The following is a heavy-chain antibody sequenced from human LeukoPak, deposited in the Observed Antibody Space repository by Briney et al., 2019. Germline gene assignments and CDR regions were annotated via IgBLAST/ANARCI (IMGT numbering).Heavy chain of an antibody. Sequence: SSETLSLTCTVSGGSISSNSHYWGWIRQPPGKGLEWIGTIYYSGSTYYNRSLKSRVTIPVDTSKNQFSLKLSSVTAADTALYYCARLGAPGGIRSGYYYYGMDVWGQGTTVTVSS. J-gene: IGHJ6*02. V-gene: IGHV4-39*01. D-gene: IGHD6-13*01. CDR1: GGSISSNSHY. CDR3: ARLGAPGGIRSGYYYYGMDV. CDR2: IYYSGST.